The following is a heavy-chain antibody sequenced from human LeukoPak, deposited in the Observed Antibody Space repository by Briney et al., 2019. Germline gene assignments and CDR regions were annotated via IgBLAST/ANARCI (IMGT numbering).Heavy chain of an antibody. D-gene: IGHD3-3*01. CDR3: ARGLQFLEWFDY. CDR1: GGSISSYY. Sequence: SETLSLTCTVSGGSISSYYWSWIRQPAGKGLEWIGRIYTSGSTNYNPSLKSRVTMSVDTSKNQFSLKLSSVTAADPGVYYCARGLQFLEWFDYWGQGTLVTVSS. J-gene: IGHJ4*02. CDR2: IYTSGST. V-gene: IGHV4-4*07.